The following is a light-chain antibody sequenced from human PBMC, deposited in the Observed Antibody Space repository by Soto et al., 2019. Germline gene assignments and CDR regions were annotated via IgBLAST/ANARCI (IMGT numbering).Light chain of an antibody. CDR2: WAS. Sequence: DIVMTQSQDSLTVSLGERATINCKPSQSVLSSSNNKNYLAWYQQKPGQPPKLLIYWASTREFGVPDRFSGSGSGTDFTLTISSLQAEDVAVYYCQQCYSTPYTFGQGTKLEIK. J-gene: IGKJ2*01. V-gene: IGKV4-1*01. CDR3: QQCYSTPYT. CDR1: QSVLSSSNNKNY.